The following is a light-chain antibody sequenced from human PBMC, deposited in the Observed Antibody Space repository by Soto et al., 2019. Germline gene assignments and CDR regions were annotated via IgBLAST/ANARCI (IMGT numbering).Light chain of an antibody. CDR3: AAWDASLNGHV. J-gene: IGLJ1*01. CDR2: SSN. V-gene: IGLV1-44*01. CDR1: SSNIGANS. Sequence: QSVLTQPHSASGTPGQRVTISCSGSSSNIGANSVQWFQQLPGTAPKVLIYSSNHRPSGVPERFSGSKSGTSASLAIIELQSDDEADYYCAAWDASLNGHVFGTGTKVTVL.